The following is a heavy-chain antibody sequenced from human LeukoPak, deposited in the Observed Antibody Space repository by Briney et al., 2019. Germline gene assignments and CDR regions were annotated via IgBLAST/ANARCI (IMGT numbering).Heavy chain of an antibody. D-gene: IGHD5-24*01. CDR2: IYYNVAT. CDR3: ARVRDGYNRNWAY. V-gene: IGHV4-39*02. J-gene: IGHJ4*02. Sequence: SETLSLTCTVSGGPISSSIYYWGWFRQPPGKGLAWIGSIYYNVATYYNSSLKSRVTISVDTSKNHLSLKLSSVTAADTAVYYCARVRDGYNRNWAYWGQGTLVTVSS. CDR1: GGPISSSIYY.